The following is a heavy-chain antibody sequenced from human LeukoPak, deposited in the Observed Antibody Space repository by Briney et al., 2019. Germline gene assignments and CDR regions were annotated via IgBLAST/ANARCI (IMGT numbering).Heavy chain of an antibody. CDR3: AREAGGYYDSSGANWFDP. CDR1: GFTFSSYS. J-gene: IGHJ5*02. Sequence: PGGSLRLSCAASGFTFSSYSMNWVRQAPGKGLEWVSSISSSSSYIYYADSVKGRFTISRDNAKNSLYLQMNSLRAEDTAVYYCAREAGGYYDSSGANWFDPWGQGTLVTVSS. D-gene: IGHD3-22*01. V-gene: IGHV3-21*04. CDR2: ISSSSSYI.